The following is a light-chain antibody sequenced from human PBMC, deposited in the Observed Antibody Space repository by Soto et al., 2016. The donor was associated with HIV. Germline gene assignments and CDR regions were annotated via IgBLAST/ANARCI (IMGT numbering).Light chain of an antibody. CDR2: DDD. Sequence: SYELTQPPSVSEAPGKTAEIACGGDNIGSKTVHWYQQKPGQAPVLVVFDDDNRPSGIPERFSGSNFGNTATLTISRVEAGDEADYFCQVWDGASDHVVFGGGTRLGRP. CDR1: NIGSKT. V-gene: IGLV3-21*03. J-gene: IGLJ2*01. CDR3: QVWDGASDHVV.